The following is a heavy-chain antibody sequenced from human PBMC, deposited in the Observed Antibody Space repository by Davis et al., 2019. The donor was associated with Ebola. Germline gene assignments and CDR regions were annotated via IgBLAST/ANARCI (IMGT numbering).Heavy chain of an antibody. CDR3: ARVEYSSSEGDF. D-gene: IGHD6-6*01. Sequence: ASVKVSCKASGYTFTGYNMHWVRQAPGQGLEWMGRINPNSGGTNYAQKFQGRVTMTRDTSISTAYMELSRLRSDDTAVYYCARVEYSSSEGDFWGQGTLVTVSS. J-gene: IGHJ4*02. CDR1: GYTFTGYN. V-gene: IGHV1-2*06. CDR2: INPNSGGT.